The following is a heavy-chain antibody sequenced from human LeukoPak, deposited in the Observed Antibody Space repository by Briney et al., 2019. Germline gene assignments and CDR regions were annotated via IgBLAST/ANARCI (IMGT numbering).Heavy chain of an antibody. CDR3: AGEGGRRDGQH. D-gene: IGHD5-24*01. Sequence: ASVKVSCKASGYTFTGYYMHWVRQAPGQGLEWMGRINPNSGGTNYAQNSQGRVTITRDTSISTAYMELSRLRSDDTAVSYCAGEGGRRDGQHWGQGTLVTVSS. J-gene: IGHJ4*02. CDR1: GYTFTGYY. V-gene: IGHV1-2*06. CDR2: INPNSGGT.